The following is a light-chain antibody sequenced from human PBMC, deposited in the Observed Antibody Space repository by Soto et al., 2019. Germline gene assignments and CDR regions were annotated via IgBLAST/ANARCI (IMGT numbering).Light chain of an antibody. CDR1: SSNIGAGYD. Sequence: QSVLTQPPSVSGAPGQRVTISCTGSSSNIGAGYDVHWYEQLPGTAPKLLIYDNTNRPSGVTDRFSGSKSGTSASLAITGLQAEDEADYYCQSYDNSLSTSVFGGGTKLTVL. V-gene: IGLV1-40*01. CDR2: DNT. J-gene: IGLJ2*01. CDR3: QSYDNSLSTSV.